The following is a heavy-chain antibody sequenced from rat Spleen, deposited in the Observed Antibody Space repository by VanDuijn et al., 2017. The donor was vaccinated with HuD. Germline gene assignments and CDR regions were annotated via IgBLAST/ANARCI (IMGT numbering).Heavy chain of an antibody. J-gene: IGHJ2*01. CDR1: GFTFSDYN. CDR3: TTGLQ. V-gene: IGHV5-7*01. CDR2: ISYDGSST. Sequence: EVQLVESGGGLVQPGRSLKLSCAASGFTFSDYNMAWVRQAPKKGLEWVATISYDGSSTYYRDSVKGRFTISRDNAKNTLYLQMDSLRSEDTATYYCTTGLQWGQGVMVTVSS. D-gene: IGHD1-1*01.